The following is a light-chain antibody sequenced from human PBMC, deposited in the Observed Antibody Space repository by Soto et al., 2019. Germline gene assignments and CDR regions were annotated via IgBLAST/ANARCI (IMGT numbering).Light chain of an antibody. CDR2: NTN. V-gene: IGLV1-44*01. CDR1: DSNIGRHN. CDR3: SAWDGSLSGFV. Sequence: QLVLTQPPSASGTPGQRVTISCSGSDSNIGRHNVNWYQQLPGSAPRVLIYNTNQRPSGVPGRFSGSKSGTSASLAISGLQSEDEAEFYCSAWDGSLSGFVFGTGTKVTVL. J-gene: IGLJ1*01.